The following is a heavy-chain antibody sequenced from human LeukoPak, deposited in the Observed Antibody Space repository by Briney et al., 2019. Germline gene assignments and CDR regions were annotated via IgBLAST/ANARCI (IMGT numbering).Heavy chain of an antibody. CDR2: IYYSGST. CDR3: ASRIAVAAGAFDI. J-gene: IGHJ3*02. V-gene: IGHV4-39*07. CDR1: GGSISSSSYY. Sequence: SETLSLTCTVSGGSISSSSYYWGWIRQPPGKGLEWIGSIYYSGSTYYNPSLKSRVTISVDTSKNQFSLELSSVTAADTAVYYCASRIAVAAGAFDIWGQGTMVTVSS. D-gene: IGHD6-19*01.